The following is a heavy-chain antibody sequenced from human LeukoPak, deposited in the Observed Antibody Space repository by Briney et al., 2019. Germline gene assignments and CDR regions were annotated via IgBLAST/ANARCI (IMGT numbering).Heavy chain of an antibody. Sequence: TSETLSLTCAVSGYSISSGYYWGWIRQPPGKGLEWIGSIYHSGSTYYNPSLKSRVTISVDTSKNQFSLKLSSVTAADTAVYYCARVDTVTTYAFDIWGQGTMVTVSS. J-gene: IGHJ3*02. CDR3: ARVDTVTTYAFDI. V-gene: IGHV4-38-2*01. CDR1: GYSISSGYY. D-gene: IGHD4-17*01. CDR2: IYHSGST.